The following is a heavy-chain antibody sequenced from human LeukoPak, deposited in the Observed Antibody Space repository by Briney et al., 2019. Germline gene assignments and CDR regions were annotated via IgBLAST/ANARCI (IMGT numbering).Heavy chain of an antibody. CDR1: GGSFSGYY. CDR2: INHSGST. CDR3: ARGWRWLQDFDY. J-gene: IGHJ4*02. D-gene: IGHD5-24*01. V-gene: IGHV4-34*01. Sequence: SETLSLTCGVYGGSFSGYYWSWIRQPPGKGLEWIGEINHSGSTNYNPSLKSRVTISVDTSKNQFSLKLSSVTAADTAVYYCARGWRWLQDFDYWGQGTLVTVSS.